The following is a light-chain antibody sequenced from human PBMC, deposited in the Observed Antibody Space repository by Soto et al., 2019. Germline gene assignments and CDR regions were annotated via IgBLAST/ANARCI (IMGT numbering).Light chain of an antibody. CDR3: LLSYSGARHVV. Sequence: VVTQEPSLTVSPGGTVTLTCGSSTGAVTSRHYPYWFQQKPGQAPRTLIYDTSDKHSWTPARFSGSLLGGKAALTLSGAQPEDEAEYYCLLSYSGARHVVFGGGTK. V-gene: IGLV7-46*01. CDR2: DTS. CDR1: TGAVTSRHY. J-gene: IGLJ2*01.